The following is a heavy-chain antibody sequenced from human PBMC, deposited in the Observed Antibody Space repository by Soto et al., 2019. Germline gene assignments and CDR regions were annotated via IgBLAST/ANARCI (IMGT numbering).Heavy chain of an antibody. Sequence: QVQLVESGGGVVQPGRSLRLSCAASGFTFSSYGMHWVRQAPGKGLEWVAVISYDGSNKYYADSVKGRFTISRDNSKNTLYLQMNRLRAEDTAVYYCAKGAVSGTEDYFDYWGQGTLVTVSS. CDR3: AKGAVSGTEDYFDY. J-gene: IGHJ4*02. CDR2: ISYDGSNK. V-gene: IGHV3-30*18. D-gene: IGHD6-19*01. CDR1: GFTFSSYG.